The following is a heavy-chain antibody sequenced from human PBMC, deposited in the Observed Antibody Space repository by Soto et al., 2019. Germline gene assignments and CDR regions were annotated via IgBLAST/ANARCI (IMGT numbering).Heavy chain of an antibody. V-gene: IGHV3-23*01. CDR1: GCTFSSYA. J-gene: IGHJ5*02. D-gene: IGHD6-13*01. Sequence: GSLRLSGVASGCTFSSYAMSWVRQAPGKGLEWVSGISADGDSTYYADSVKVRFTISRDSSKNTLYLQMNSLRAEDTAVFYCAKDPLKYSSSWSPNWFGPWGQGTMVTVPQ. CDR3: AKDPLKYSSSWSPNWFGP. CDR2: ISADGDST.